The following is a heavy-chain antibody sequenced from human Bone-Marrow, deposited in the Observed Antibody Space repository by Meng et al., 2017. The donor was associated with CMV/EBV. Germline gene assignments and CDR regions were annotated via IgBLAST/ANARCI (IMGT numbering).Heavy chain of an antibody. J-gene: IGHJ6*02. CDR3: AKGVERSSTTTGYYGMDV. CDR2: ISGSGGST. V-gene: IGHV3-23*01. D-gene: IGHD2-2*01. Sequence: GGSLRLSCAASGSTSSSDAMSWVRQTPGKGLEWVSAISGSGGSTDYADSVKGRFTISRDNSKHTLYLQMNSLRVDDTAVYYCAKGVERSSTTTGYYGMDVWGQGTTVTVSS. CDR1: GSTSSSDA.